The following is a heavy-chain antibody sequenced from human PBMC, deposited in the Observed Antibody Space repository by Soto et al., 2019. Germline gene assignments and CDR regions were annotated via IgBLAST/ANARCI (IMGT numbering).Heavy chain of an antibody. D-gene: IGHD2-2*01. CDR3: ARLRDLDVVVPAANYFDY. CDR2: INHSGST. V-gene: IGHV4-34*01. Sequence: PSETQSVTCAFDGFYFSYYYLILLRPPPGKGLEWIGEINHSGSTNYNPSLKSRVTISVDTSKNQFSLKLSSVTAADTAVYYCARLRDLDVVVPAANYFDYRGQGTLVTVSS. J-gene: IGHJ4*02. CDR1: GFYFSYYY.